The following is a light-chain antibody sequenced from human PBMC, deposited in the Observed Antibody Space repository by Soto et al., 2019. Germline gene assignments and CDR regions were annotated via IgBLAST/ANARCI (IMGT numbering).Light chain of an antibody. J-gene: IGKJ1*01. Sequence: DIQMTQSPSTLSASVGDRVTITCRASQSIGTWLAWYQHKPGRAPKLLIYDASTLECGVPSRFSGSRSGTEFTFTISSLQPDDFATYYCQQYNSYSRAFGQGTKVEIK. CDR3: QQYNSYSRA. V-gene: IGKV1-5*01. CDR2: DAS. CDR1: QSIGTW.